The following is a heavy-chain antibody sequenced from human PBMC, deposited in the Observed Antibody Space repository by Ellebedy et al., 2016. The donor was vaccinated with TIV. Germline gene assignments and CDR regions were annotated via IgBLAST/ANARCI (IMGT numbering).Heavy chain of an antibody. V-gene: IGHV4/OR15-8*01. CDR1: GASIRDSYW. CDR3: AVNLAF. J-gene: IGHJ4*02. CDR2: IHHVGTT. Sequence: MPSETLSLTCVVSGASIRDSYWWRWVRQPPGKGLEWIGEIHHVGTTNFNPSLKSRVTLSLDNSENQFSLKRTSVTAADTAVYYCAVNLAFWGQGTLVTVSS.